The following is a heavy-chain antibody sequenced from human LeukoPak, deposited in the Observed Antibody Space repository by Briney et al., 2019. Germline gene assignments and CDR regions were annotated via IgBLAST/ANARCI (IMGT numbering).Heavy chain of an antibody. CDR3: ARDEDDAFDI. CDR1: GFTVSSNY. CDR2: IYSGGST. J-gene: IGHJ3*02. V-gene: IGHV3-66*01. Sequence: GGSLRLSCAASGFTVSSNYMSWVRQAPGKGLEWVSVIYSGGSTYYADSVKGRFTISRDNSKNTLYLQMNSLRAADTAVYYCARDEDDAFDIWGQGTMVTVSS.